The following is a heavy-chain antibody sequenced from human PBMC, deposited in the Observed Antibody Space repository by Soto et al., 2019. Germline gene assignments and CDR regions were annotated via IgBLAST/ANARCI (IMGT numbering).Heavy chain of an antibody. CDR3: ARVQVGSIIDY. D-gene: IGHD1-26*01. CDR1: RYSFTNYW. Sequence: PGESLKISCRASRYSFTNYWIGWVRQIPGKGLEWMGIIYPADPDTKYGPSFQGQVTISVDKSISTAYLQWSSLKASDSAMYYCARVQVGSIIDYWGQGTLVTVSS. V-gene: IGHV5-51*01. J-gene: IGHJ4*02. CDR2: IYPADPDT.